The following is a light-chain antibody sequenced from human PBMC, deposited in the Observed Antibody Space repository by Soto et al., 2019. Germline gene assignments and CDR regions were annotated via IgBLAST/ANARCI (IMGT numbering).Light chain of an antibody. V-gene: IGLV2-14*01. CDR2: DVS. Sequence: QSALTQPASVSGSPGQSIATSCTGTSSDVGGYNSVSWYQQYPGKAPKLMIHDVSNRPSGVSDRFSGSKSGNTASLTITGLQAEDEADYYCSSWTSSSSYVFGSGTKVT. J-gene: IGLJ1*01. CDR3: SSWTSSSSYV. CDR1: SSDVGGYNS.